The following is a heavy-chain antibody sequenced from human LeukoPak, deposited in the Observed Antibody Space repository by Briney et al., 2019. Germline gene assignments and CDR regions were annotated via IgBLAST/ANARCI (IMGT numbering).Heavy chain of an antibody. J-gene: IGHJ4*02. Sequence: GDSLNISCKGSGYSFASYWIGWVRQMPGKGLEWMGITYPDDSETRYSASFQGQVTISADKSISIAYLQWSSLKASDTAMYYCARFLGPSGGLDYWGQGTRVTVSS. V-gene: IGHV5-51*01. CDR1: GYSFASYW. CDR2: TYPDDSET. CDR3: ARFLGPSGGLDY. D-gene: IGHD3/OR15-3a*01.